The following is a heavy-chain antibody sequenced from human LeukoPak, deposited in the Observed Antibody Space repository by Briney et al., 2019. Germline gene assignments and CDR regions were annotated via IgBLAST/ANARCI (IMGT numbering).Heavy chain of an antibody. D-gene: IGHD3-22*01. CDR2: IKQGGSEK. CDR3: ARDPDYYDSSGYPHDY. J-gene: IGHJ4*02. CDR1: GFTFSSYW. Sequence: GGSLRLSCAASGFTFSSYWMSWVRQAPGKGLEWVANIKQGGSEKYYVDSVKGRFTISRDNAKNSLYLQMNSLRAEDTAVYYCARDPDYYDSSGYPHDYWGQGTLVTVSS. V-gene: IGHV3-7*01.